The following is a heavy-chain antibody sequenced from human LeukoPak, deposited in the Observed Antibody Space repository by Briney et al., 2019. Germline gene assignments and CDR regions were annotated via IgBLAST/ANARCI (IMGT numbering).Heavy chain of an antibody. CDR2: ITSSSSHI. CDR1: GFTFSHYS. CDR3: ARVMLGATVTTFHYYCMDV. Sequence: GGSLRLSCAASGFTFSHYSIDWVRQAPGKGLERVASITSSSSHIYYADSVKGRFTISRDNAKNSLYLQMNSLRAEDTAIYYCARVMLGATVTTFHYYCMDVWGVGTTVTVSS. J-gene: IGHJ6*03. D-gene: IGHD4-11*01. V-gene: IGHV3-21*01.